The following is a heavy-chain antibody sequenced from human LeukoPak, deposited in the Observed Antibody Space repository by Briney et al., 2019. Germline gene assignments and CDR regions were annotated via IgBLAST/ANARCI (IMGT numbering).Heavy chain of an antibody. CDR1: GGSISSYY. V-gene: IGHV4-59*01. J-gene: IGHJ5*02. D-gene: IGHD5-24*01. Sequence: PSETLSLTCTVSGGSISSYYWSWIRQPPGKGLEWIGYIYYSGSTNYNPSLKSRVTISVDTSKNQFSLKLSSVTAADTAVYYCARDKLGDGYNDNWFDPWGQGTLVTVSS. CDR3: ARDKLGDGYNDNWFDP. CDR2: IYYSGST.